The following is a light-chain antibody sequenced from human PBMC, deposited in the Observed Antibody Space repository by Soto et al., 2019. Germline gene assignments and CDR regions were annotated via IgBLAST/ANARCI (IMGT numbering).Light chain of an antibody. Sequence: EIVLTQSPGSLSLSHGERATLSCAASQSVSSNLAWYQQEPGQAPRILIYGASTRATGIPARFSGSRCGTEVTLTISSRQYDDFAVYYCRQYNNWPPITFGQGTRLEMK. CDR2: GAS. J-gene: IGKJ5*01. CDR1: QSVSSN. CDR3: RQYNNWPPIT. V-gene: IGKV3-15*01.